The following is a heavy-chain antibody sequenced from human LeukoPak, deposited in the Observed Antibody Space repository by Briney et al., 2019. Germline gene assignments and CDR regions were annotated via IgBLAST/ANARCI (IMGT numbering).Heavy chain of an antibody. D-gene: IGHD1-26*01. CDR1: GFTFSSYA. Sequence: PGGSLRLSCAASGFTFSSYAMSWVRQAPGKGLEWVSTISDSGSSTYYTDSVKGRFTFSRDNSKNTLHLQMNSLRAEDTAVYYCARDLSGGYSLDYWGQGTLVTVSS. V-gene: IGHV3-23*01. CDR2: ISDSGSST. J-gene: IGHJ4*02. CDR3: ARDLSGGYSLDY.